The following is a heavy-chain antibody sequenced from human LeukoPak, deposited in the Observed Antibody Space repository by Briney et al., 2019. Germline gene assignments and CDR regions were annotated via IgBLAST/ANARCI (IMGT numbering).Heavy chain of an antibody. Sequence: SGPTLVNPTQTLTLTFTFSGFSLSTSGMCVSWIRQPPGKALEWLALIDWDDDKYYSTSLKTRLTISKDTSKNQVVLTMTNMDPVDTATYYCARMKAYSSSWPFDYWGQGTLVTVSS. CDR2: IDWDDDK. CDR3: ARMKAYSSSWPFDY. D-gene: IGHD6-13*01. J-gene: IGHJ4*02. CDR1: GFSLSTSGMC. V-gene: IGHV2-70*01.